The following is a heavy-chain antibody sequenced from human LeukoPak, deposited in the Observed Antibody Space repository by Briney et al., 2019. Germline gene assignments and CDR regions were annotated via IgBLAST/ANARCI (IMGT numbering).Heavy chain of an antibody. J-gene: IGHJ4*02. D-gene: IGHD1-26*01. Sequence: GGSLRLSCAASGFTFSSYSMNWVRQAPGKGLEWVSSISSSSSYIYYADSVKGRFTISRDNAKNSLYLQMNSLRAEDTAVYYCARGGNSGSYYGFDYWGQGTLVTVSS. CDR2: ISSSSSYI. V-gene: IGHV3-21*01. CDR3: ARGGNSGSYYGFDY. CDR1: GFTFSSYS.